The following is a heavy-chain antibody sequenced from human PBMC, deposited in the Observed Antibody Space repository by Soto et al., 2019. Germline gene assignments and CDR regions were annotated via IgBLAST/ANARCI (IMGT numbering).Heavy chain of an antibody. CDR3: ARLVAP. CDR1: GFTFTNYW. D-gene: IGHD5-12*01. J-gene: IGHJ3*01. Sequence: LRLSCAASGFTFTNYWMNWVRQAPGKGLEWVANIKQDGSEKYYVDSVKGRFTISRDNAKNSVYLQMNSLRVEDTALYYCARLVAPWGQGTMVTVSS. CDR2: IKQDGSEK. V-gene: IGHV3-7*03.